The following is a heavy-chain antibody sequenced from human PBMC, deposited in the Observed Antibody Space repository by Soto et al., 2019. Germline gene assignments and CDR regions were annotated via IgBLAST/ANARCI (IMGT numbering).Heavy chain of an antibody. CDR2: IIHSGST. CDR3: ARAKGSCAAGYSYRSLNDF. Sequence: QVQLQQWGAGLLKPSETLSLSCAVYGGYFSGYSWNWIRKPPGKGLEWIGEIIHSGSTNYNPSLTSRITISVDASENQISLNLTSSPAPDSAVYYCARAKGSCAAGYSYRSLNDFWGHGSLVTVS. D-gene: IGHD5-18*01. J-gene: IGHJ4*01. V-gene: IGHV4-34*12. CDR1: GGYFSGYS.